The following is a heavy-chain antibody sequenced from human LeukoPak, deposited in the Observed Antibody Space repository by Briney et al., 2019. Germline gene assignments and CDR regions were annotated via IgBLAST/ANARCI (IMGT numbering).Heavy chain of an antibody. CDR1: GDSISGYY. CDR2: ISYSGSA. V-gene: IGHV4-59*01. CDR3: ARGTVSGYLNNWFDP. D-gene: IGHD3-22*01. Sequence: PSETLSLTCTVSGDSISGYYWSWIRQPPGQGLEWIGYISYSGSADYNPSLKSRVTISVDTSKKQFSLKLRSVTAANTAVYYCARGTVSGYLNNWFDPWGQGTLVTVSS. J-gene: IGHJ5*02.